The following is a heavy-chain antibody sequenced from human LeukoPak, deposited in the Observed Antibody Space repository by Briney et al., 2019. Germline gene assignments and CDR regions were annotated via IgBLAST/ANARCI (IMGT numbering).Heavy chain of an antibody. D-gene: IGHD6-6*01. CDR1: GYTFTNYG. J-gene: IGHJ5*02. V-gene: IGHV1-18*01. Sequence: GGSVNDSCKSTGYTFTNYGISWVRQAPGQGLEWMGWISAYNGNTNYAQKLQGRVTMTRDMSTSTVYMELSSLRSEDTAVYYCARLAGGSSSIGGFDRWGQGTLVTVSS. CDR2: ISAYNGNT. CDR3: ARLAGGSSSIGGFDR.